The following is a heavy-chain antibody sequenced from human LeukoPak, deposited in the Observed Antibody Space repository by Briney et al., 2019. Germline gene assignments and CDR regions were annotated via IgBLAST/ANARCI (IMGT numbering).Heavy chain of an antibody. Sequence: GGSLRLSCAASGFTFSNYWMTWVRQAPGKGLEWVANIKQDGSEKYYVDSVKGRFTISRDNAKNSLYLQMNSLRAEDTAVYYCARGYSGYGGYYYYYMDVWGKGTTVTVSS. CDR2: IKQDGSEK. D-gene: IGHD5-12*01. CDR3: ARGYSGYGGYYYYYMDV. CDR1: GFTFSNYW. V-gene: IGHV3-7*01. J-gene: IGHJ6*03.